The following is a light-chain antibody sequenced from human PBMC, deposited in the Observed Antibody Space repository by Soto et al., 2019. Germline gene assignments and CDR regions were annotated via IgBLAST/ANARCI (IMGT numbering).Light chain of an antibody. V-gene: IGKV3-11*01. Sequence: EIVLTQSRATLSLSPGPRPTLSGRASQSVGGYLAWYQQRPGQAPRVVIYDASNRATGIPVRFSGSGSGTDFTLTISSLQNEDFAVYDGQQRSNWTITFGQGTRLEIK. CDR3: QQRSNWTIT. CDR1: QSVGGY. CDR2: DAS. J-gene: IGKJ5*01.